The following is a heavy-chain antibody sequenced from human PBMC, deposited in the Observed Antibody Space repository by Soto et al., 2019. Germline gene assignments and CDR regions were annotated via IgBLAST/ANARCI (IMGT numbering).Heavy chain of an antibody. CDR1: GFTFSNFG. J-gene: IGHJ4*02. Sequence: QVQLVESGGGVVQPGRSLRLSCAASGFTFSNFGMHWVRQAPGKGLEWVAAISSDGSDKYYSDSVKGRFTISRDNSKNTLFLQMNSLRVEDTAAYYCAKGSDVDRQELDYWGQGTRVTVSS. V-gene: IGHV3-30*18. CDR2: ISSDGSDK. D-gene: IGHD3-3*01. CDR3: AKGSDVDRQELDY.